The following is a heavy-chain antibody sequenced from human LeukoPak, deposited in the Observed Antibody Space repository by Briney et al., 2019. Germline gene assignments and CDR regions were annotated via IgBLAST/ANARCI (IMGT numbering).Heavy chain of an antibody. V-gene: IGHV3-33*01. Sequence: GRSLRLSCAASGFTFSSEGMHWVRQAPGKVLESVAVRWYDGSNKYYADSVKGRFTISSENSKNTLYLPMHSLRAEATAVYYCARARRWLHFIEFAFDYWGQGTLVTVSS. CDR2: RWYDGSNK. J-gene: IGHJ4*02. CDR3: ARARRWLHFIEFAFDY. D-gene: IGHD5-24*01. CDR1: GFTFSSEG.